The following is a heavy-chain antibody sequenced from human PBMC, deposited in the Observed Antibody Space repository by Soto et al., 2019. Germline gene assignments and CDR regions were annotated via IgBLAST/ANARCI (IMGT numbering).Heavy chain of an antibody. D-gene: IGHD6-13*01. V-gene: IGHV3-23*01. CDR3: AKVDGYGSSWRPFDY. Sequence: EVQLLESGGGLVQPGGSLRLSCAASGFTFSSYAMSWVRQAPGQGLEWVSAISGSGGSTYYADSVKGRFTISRDNSKNTLYLQMNSLRAEDTAVYYCAKVDGYGSSWRPFDYWGQGTLVTVAS. CDR2: ISGSGGST. J-gene: IGHJ4*02. CDR1: GFTFSSYA.